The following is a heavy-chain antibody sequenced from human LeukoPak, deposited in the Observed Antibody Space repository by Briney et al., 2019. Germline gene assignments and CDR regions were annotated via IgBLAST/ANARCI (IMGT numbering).Heavy chain of an antibody. Sequence: ASVKVSCKASGGTFSSYAISWLRQAPGQELQWMGGIIPLFHTANYAQKFQGRVTITADESTRTAYMEVISLRSEDTAVYYCATSRDDRGGYFDLWGRGTLVTVSS. J-gene: IGHJ2*01. V-gene: IGHV1-69*01. CDR3: ATSRDDRGGYFDL. CDR2: IIPLFHTA. D-gene: IGHD2-15*01. CDR1: GGTFSSYA.